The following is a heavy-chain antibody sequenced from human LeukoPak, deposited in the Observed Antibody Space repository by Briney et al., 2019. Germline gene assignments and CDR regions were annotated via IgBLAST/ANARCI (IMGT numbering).Heavy chain of an antibody. V-gene: IGHV3-23*01. CDR1: GFTFSSYA. Sequence: GGSLRLSCAASGFTFSSYAMSWVRQAPGKGLEWVSAISGSGGSTYYADSVKGRFTISRDKSKNTLYLQMNSLRAEDTAVYYCAKLYCSGGSCYLFYFDYWGQGTLVTVSS. CDR3: AKLYCSGGSCYLFYFDY. D-gene: IGHD2-15*01. J-gene: IGHJ4*02. CDR2: ISGSGGST.